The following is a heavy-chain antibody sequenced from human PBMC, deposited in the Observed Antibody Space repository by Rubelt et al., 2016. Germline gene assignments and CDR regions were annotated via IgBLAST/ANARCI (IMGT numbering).Heavy chain of an antibody. CDR3: ARYSSSPYYFDY. J-gene: IGHJ4*02. D-gene: IGHD6-6*01. CDR2: DGSEE. V-gene: IGHV3-7*04. Sequence: DGSEEYYVDSVKGRFTISRDNAKNLLYLQMNSLRAEDTAVYYCARYSSSPYYFDYWGQGTLVTVSS.